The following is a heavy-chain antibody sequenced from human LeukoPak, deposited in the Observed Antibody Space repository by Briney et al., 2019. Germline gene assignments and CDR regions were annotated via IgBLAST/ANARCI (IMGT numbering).Heavy chain of an antibody. Sequence: PGGSLRLSCAASGFTVSSNYMSWVRQAPGKGLGWVSVIYGSSSIYYTDSVKGRFTISRDNSKNTLYLQMNSLRAEDTAVYYCARGVRGYSYGSRFDYWGQGTLVTVSS. CDR2: IYGSSSI. D-gene: IGHD5-18*01. CDR1: GFTVSSNY. CDR3: ARGVRGYSYGSRFDY. J-gene: IGHJ4*02. V-gene: IGHV3-53*01.